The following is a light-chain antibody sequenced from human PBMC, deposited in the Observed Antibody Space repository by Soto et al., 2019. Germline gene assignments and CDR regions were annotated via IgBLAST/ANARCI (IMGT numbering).Light chain of an antibody. CDR2: DVS. CDR1: SSDVGGYNY. J-gene: IGLJ3*02. V-gene: IGLV2-11*01. Sequence: QSALTQPRSVSGSPGQSVTISCTGTSSDVGGYNYVSWYQQHPGKAPKLIIYDVSQRPSGVPDRFSGSKSGNTASLTISGLQAEDEADYYCCSYAGSYTFEVFGGGTKVTVL. CDR3: CSYAGSYTFEV.